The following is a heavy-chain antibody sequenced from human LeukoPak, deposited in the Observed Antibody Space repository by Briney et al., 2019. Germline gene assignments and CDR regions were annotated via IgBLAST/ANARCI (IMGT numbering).Heavy chain of an antibody. V-gene: IGHV3-23*01. Sequence: PGGPLILSCSASGFTFSNYAMSWVRQAPGKVLEWVSAISGSGGSTYYADSVKGRFTISRDNSKNTLYLQMNSQRAEDTAVYYCAKDCPSWYGRDYFDYWGEGTLVTVSS. CDR1: GFTFSNYA. CDR3: AKDCPSWYGRDYFDY. CDR2: ISGSGGST. D-gene: IGHD6-13*01. J-gene: IGHJ4*02.